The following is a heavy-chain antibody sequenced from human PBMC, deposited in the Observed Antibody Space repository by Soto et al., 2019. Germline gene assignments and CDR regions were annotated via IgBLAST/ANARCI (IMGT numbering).Heavy chain of an antibody. V-gene: IGHV1-69*13. D-gene: IGHD3-22*01. J-gene: IGHJ4*02. CDR1: GGTFSSYA. CDR3: AREVATSTYYYDSSGYYYFDY. Sequence: SVKVSCKASGGTFSSYAISWVRQAPGQGLEWMGGIIPIFGTANYAQRFQGRVTITADESTSTAYMELSSLRSEDTAVYYCAREVATSTYYYDSSGYYYFDYWGQGTLVTVSS. CDR2: IIPIFGTA.